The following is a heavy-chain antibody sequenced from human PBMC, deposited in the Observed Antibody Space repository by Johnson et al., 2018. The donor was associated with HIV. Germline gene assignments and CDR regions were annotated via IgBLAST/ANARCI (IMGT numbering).Heavy chain of an antibody. D-gene: IGHD6-6*01. CDR2: ISYDGSNK. CDR1: GFTFSSFG. CDR3: AKDRGSALAQLPIFPSAFDI. V-gene: IGHV3-30*19. Sequence: VQLVESGGGVVQPGRSLRLSCAASGFTFSSFGMHWVRQAPGKGLEWVAVISYDGSNKYYADSVKGRFTISRDNSKNTLYLQMNSLRAEDTAVYYCAKDRGSALAQLPIFPSAFDIWGQWTMVTVSS. J-gene: IGHJ3*02.